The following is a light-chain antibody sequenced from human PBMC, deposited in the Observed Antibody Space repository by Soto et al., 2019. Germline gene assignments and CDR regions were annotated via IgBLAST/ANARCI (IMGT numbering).Light chain of an antibody. CDR1: SSDVGTYNY. CDR2: EVN. J-gene: IGLJ2*01. V-gene: IGLV2-14*01. CDR3: ASYTISSTVV. Sequence: QSALTQPASVSGSPGQSITISCTGTSSDVGTYNYVSWYQHHPGKAPQLMIFEVNNRPSGVSHRFSASKSGITASLTISGLQAEDDADYFCASYTISSTVVFGGGTKVTVL.